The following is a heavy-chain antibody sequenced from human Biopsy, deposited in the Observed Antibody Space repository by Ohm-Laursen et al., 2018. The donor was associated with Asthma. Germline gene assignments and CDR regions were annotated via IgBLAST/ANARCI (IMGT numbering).Heavy chain of an antibody. V-gene: IGHV1-18*01. Sequence: ATVKISCKTSGYTFNSAGITWARQAPGQGLEWMGWLSVYNGNTKVAQKLQDRVTMITDTSTSTAYMELRSLRSDDTAVYFCARAVDYSHYYGIDVWGQGTTVTVS. D-gene: IGHD3-10*01. CDR2: LSVYNGNT. CDR1: GYTFNSAG. J-gene: IGHJ6*02. CDR3: ARAVDYSHYYGIDV.